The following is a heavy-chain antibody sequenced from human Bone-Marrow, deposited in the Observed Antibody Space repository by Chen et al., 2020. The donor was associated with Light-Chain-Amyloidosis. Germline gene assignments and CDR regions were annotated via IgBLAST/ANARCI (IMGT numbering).Heavy chain of an antibody. J-gene: IGHJ4*02. CDR1: GFNFTEAW. CDR2: IKSKTDGWAV. V-gene: IGHV3-15*01. Sequence: EAHLVESGGGLVKPGGSLRLSCATSGFNFTEAWMTWVRQAPGKGLEWIGHIKSKTDGWAVHYAAPVKGRFFISRDDSKNTLYVQMNRLKAEDTGMYYCSNDLDFWGQGTLVAVSS. CDR3: SNDLDF.